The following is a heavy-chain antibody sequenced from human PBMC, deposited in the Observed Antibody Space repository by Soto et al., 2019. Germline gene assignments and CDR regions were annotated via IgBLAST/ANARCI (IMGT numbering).Heavy chain of an antibody. V-gene: IGHV3-30*18. CDR1: GFTFSSYG. CDR2: ISYDGSNK. Sequence: QVQLVESGGGVVQPGRSLRLSCAASGFTFSSYGMHWVRQAPGKGLEWVAVISYDGSNKYYADSVKGRFTISRDNSKNTLYLQMNSLRAEDTAVYYCGKALYGGNSNSFWVRGMDVWGQGTTVTVSS. D-gene: IGHD2-21*02. J-gene: IGHJ6*02. CDR3: GKALYGGNSNSFWVRGMDV.